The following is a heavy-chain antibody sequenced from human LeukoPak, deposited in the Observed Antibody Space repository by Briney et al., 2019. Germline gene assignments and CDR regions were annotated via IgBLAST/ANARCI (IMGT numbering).Heavy chain of an antibody. D-gene: IGHD3-10*01. CDR1: GLPHSRLC. CDR2: IWYDGSHK. Sequence: GGSLSLLCAVSGLPHSRLCMLCTRHAPAKALEWVVDIWYDGSHKQYADSVKGRFTISRDNSKNTLYLQINSPKAEATSEYYSASRQYGSGLLEYWGQGTLVTVSS. CDR3: ASRQYGSGLLEY. V-gene: IGHV3-33*08. J-gene: IGHJ4*02.